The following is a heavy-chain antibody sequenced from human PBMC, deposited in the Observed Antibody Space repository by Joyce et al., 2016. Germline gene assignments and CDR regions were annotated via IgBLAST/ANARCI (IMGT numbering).Heavy chain of an antibody. J-gene: IGHJ4*02. Sequence: EVQLVESGGGLIQPGGSLRLSCAASGFTVSNNYMTWVRQAPGKGLEWVSFIYSGGDTYYADSVKGRFTISRDKNTLYLQMNSLRVEDTGVYYCARVPGFHWGQGTLVTVSS. CDR2: IYSGGDT. CDR3: ARVPGFH. CDR1: GFTVSNNY. V-gene: IGHV3-53*01.